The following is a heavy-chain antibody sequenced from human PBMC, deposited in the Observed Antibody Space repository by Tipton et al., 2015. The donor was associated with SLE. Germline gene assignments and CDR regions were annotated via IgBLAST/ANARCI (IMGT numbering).Heavy chain of an antibody. CDR1: GGSFSAYY. J-gene: IGHJ6*02. Sequence: TLSLTCAVYGGSFSAYYWTWIRQPPGKGLEWIGEINHRGSTNYSPSLKGRITISVDTSKNQFSLKLNSVTAADTAVYYCARLRSTPQEIYGMDVWGQGTTVTVSS. V-gene: IGHV4-34*01. CDR2: INHRGST. CDR3: ARLRSTPQEIYGMDV. D-gene: IGHD1-1*01.